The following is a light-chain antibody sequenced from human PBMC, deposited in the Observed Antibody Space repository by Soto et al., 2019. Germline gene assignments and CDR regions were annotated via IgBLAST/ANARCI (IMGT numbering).Light chain of an antibody. Sequence: TQSPSFLSVSPGERATLSCRASQSVSSNLAWYQQKPGQAPRLLIYGTSTRATGIPARFSGSGSGTEFTLTISSLQSEDFAVYYCQQYNNWPFTFGPGTKVDIK. V-gene: IGKV3-15*01. CDR2: GTS. CDR3: QQYNNWPFT. J-gene: IGKJ3*01. CDR1: QSVSSN.